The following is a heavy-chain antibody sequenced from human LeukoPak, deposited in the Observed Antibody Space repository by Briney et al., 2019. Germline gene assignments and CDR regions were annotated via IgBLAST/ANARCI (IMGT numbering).Heavy chain of an antibody. J-gene: IGHJ4*02. V-gene: IGHV1-24*01. CDR3: ATGGYYYVGFDY. D-gene: IGHD3-22*01. CDR1: GYTLTELS. Sequence: ASVKVSCKVSGYTLTELSMHWVRQAPGKGLEWMGGFDPEDGETIYAQKFQGRVTMTEDTSTDTAYMELSSLRSEDTAVYYCATGGYYYVGFDYWGQGTLVTVSS. CDR2: FDPEDGET.